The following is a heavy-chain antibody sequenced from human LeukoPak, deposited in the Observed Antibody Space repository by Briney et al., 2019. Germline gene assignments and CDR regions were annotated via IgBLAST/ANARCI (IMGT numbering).Heavy chain of an antibody. CDR1: GFTFSRYW. D-gene: IGHD3-10*01. CDR2: ITSDGSTT. V-gene: IGHV3-74*03. J-gene: IGHJ4*02. CDR3: ARDNYGVDY. Sequence: PGGSLRLPCAASGFTFSRYWMQWVRQAPGKGLVWVSHITSDGSTTTYADSVKGRFTTSRDNDKSTLYLHMNSLRAEDTAVYYCARDNYGVDYWGQGTLVTVSS.